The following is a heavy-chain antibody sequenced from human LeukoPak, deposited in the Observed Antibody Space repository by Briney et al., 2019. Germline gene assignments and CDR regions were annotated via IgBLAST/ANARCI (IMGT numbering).Heavy chain of an antibody. V-gene: IGHV5-51*01. CDR2: IYPGDSDT. CDR3: ARLYCSGGSCTGGFDY. J-gene: IGHJ4*02. D-gene: IGHD2-15*01. Sequence: GESLTISCKGSGYSFTSDWIGWVRQMPGKGLEWMGIIYPGDSDTRYSPSFQGQVTISADKSISTAYLQWSSLKASDTAMYCCARLYCSGGSCTGGFDYWGQGTLVTVSS. CDR1: GYSFTSDW.